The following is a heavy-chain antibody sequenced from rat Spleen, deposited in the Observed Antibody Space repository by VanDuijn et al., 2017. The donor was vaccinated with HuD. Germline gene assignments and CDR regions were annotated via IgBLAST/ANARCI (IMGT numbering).Heavy chain of an antibody. CDR1: GFTFSNFY. CDR3: TRGTTPFAS. Sequence: EVQLMESGGGLVQPGRSMNLSCAASGFTFSNFYMAWVCQAPTKGLEWVATISYEGSGTYYGDSVKGRFTISRDNAKNTLYLQMNSLRSEDTATYYCTRGTTPFASWGQGTLVTVSS. J-gene: IGHJ3*01. V-gene: IGHV5-22*01. D-gene: IGHD1-10*01. CDR2: ISYEGSGT.